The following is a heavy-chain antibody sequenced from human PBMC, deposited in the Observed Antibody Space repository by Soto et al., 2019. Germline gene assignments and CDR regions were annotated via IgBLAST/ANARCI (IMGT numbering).Heavy chain of an antibody. CDR3: AREGLEVGAMVSGMDV. V-gene: IGHV3-53*01. CDR2: IYSGGST. D-gene: IGHD1-26*01. J-gene: IGHJ6*02. CDR1: GFTVSSNY. Sequence: GGSLRLSCAASGFTVSSNYMSWVRQAPGKGLEWVSVIYSGGSTYYADSVKGRFTISRDNSKNTLYLQMNSLRAEDTAVYYCAREGLEVGAMVSGMDVWGQGTTVTVSS.